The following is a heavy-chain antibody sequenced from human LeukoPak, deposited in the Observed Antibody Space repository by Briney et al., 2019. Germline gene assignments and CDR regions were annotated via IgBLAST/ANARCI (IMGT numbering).Heavy chain of an antibody. CDR2: VYYTGAS. Sequence: SETLSLTCTVSGGSISSSSYYWGWIRQPPGKGLEWIGSVYYTGASYYNPSLKSRVTISIDTSKKHFSLKLTSVTAADTAVYYCARVHPESIAAVEHWGQGTLVCVSS. V-gene: IGHV4-39*07. CDR1: GGSISSSSYY. D-gene: IGHD6-13*01. J-gene: IGHJ1*01. CDR3: ARVHPESIAAVEH.